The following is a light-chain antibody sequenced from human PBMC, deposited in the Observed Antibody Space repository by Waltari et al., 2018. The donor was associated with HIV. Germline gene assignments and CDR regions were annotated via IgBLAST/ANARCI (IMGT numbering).Light chain of an antibody. CDR1: NIGSKS. V-gene: IGLV3-21*01. CDR2: QDT. CDR3: QAWDSSTVI. Sequence: SYVLTQPPSVSVAPGQTARITCGGNNIGSKSVHWYQQKPGQPPVLVIYQDTKRPSGIPERFSGSSSGNTATLTISGTQAVDEGDYYCQAWDSSTVIFGRGTKLTVL. J-gene: IGLJ2*01.